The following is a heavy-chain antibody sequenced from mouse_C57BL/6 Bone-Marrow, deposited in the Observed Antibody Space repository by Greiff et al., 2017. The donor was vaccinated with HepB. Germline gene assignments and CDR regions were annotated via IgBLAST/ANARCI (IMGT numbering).Heavy chain of an antibody. CDR3: ARDGATVVARWYFDV. Sequence: DVKLVESGGGLVKPGGSLKLSCAASGFTFSSYAMSWVRQTPEKRLEWVATISDGGSYTYYPDNVKGRFTISRDNAKNNLYLHMSHLKSEDTAMYYCARDGATVVARWYFDVWGTGTTVTVSS. CDR2: ISDGGSYT. V-gene: IGHV5-4*01. CDR1: GFTFSSYA. J-gene: IGHJ1*03. D-gene: IGHD1-1*01.